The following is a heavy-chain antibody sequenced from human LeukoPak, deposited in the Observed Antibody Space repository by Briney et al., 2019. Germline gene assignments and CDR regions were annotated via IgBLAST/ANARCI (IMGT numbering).Heavy chain of an antibody. CDR1: GYTFTSYG. V-gene: IGHV1-18*01. J-gene: IGHJ5*02. CDR3: ARELLPGHYDSSGYYMGAYNWFDP. Sequence: ASVKLSCKASGYTFTSYGISWVRQAPGQGLEWMGWISAYNGNTNYAQKLQGRVTMTTDTSTSTAYMELRSLRSDDTAVYYCARELLPGHYDSSGYYMGAYNWFDPWGQGTLVTVSS. CDR2: ISAYNGNT. D-gene: IGHD3-22*01.